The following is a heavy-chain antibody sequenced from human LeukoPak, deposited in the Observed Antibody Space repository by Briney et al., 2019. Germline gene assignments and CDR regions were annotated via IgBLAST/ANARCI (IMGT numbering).Heavy chain of an antibody. CDR2: INPNSGGT. D-gene: IGHD5-12*01. CDR1: GYTFTTYP. V-gene: IGHV1-2*02. CDR3: ARDYGGILVAETFDY. J-gene: IGHJ4*02. Sequence: GASVKVSCKASGYTFTTYPMNWVRQAPGQGLEWMGWINPNSGGTNCAQNFQGRVTMTRDTSISTAYMELSRLRSDDTAVYYCARDYGGILVAETFDYWGQGTLVTVSS.